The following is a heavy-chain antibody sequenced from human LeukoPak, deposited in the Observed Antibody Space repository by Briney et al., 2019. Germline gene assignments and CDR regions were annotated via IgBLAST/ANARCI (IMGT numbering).Heavy chain of an antibody. V-gene: IGHV1-46*01. J-gene: IGHJ4*02. CDR1: GYSFTNYY. D-gene: IGHD1-26*01. CDR3: ATDTVGATGIFDY. CDR2: INPSGGST. Sequence: ASVKVSCKTSGYSFTNYYMHWVRQAPGQGLEWMGIINPSGGSTSYAQKFQGRVTMTRGTSTSTVYMEVSSLTSEDTAVYYCATDTVGATGIFDYWGQGTLVTVSS.